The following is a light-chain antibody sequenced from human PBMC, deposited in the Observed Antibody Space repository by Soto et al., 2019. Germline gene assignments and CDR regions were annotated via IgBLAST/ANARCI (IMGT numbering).Light chain of an antibody. J-gene: IGKJ4*01. Sequence: ETVLTQSPATLSLSPCSIATLSCRASQSVSSYLAWYQQKPGQAPRLLIYGGSSRATGIPDRFSGSGSGTDFTLAISRLEPEDFAVYYCQQYEGSPLTFGGGTKVDIK. V-gene: IGKV3-20*01. CDR3: QQYEGSPLT. CDR1: QSVSSY. CDR2: GGS.